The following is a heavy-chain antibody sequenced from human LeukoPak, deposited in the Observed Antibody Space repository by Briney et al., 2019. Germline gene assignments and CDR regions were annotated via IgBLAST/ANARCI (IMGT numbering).Heavy chain of an antibody. J-gene: IGHJ4*02. CDR3: AKQLGYCSDGSCYLPY. CDR1: RFTFSSYG. Sequence: GGSLRLSCAASRFTFSSYGMSWVRQAPGKGLEWVSSISGSGGSTYYADSVQGRFTISRDNSKSTLCLQMNSLRAEDTAVYYCAKQLGYCSDGSCYLPYWGQGTLVTVSS. CDR2: ISGSGGST. D-gene: IGHD2-15*01. V-gene: IGHV3-23*01.